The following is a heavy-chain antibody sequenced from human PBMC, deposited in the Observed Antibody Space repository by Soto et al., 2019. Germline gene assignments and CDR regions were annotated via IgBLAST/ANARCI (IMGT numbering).Heavy chain of an antibody. V-gene: IGHV4-31*03. D-gene: IGHD3-22*01. CDR1: GGSIRSAGHY. Sequence: SETLSLTCTVSGGSIRSAGHYWSWIRQHPGKGLEWIGYINDSGSTFYNPSLRSRLNISVDTSENQFSLKLSSVTAADTAVYYCARGPYYYDSSGYFLYYFDYWGQGTLVTVSS. CDR3: ARGPYYYDSSGYFLYYFDY. J-gene: IGHJ4*02. CDR2: INDSGST.